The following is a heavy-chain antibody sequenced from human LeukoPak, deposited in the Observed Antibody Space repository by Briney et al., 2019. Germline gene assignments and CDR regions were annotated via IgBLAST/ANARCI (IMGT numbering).Heavy chain of an antibody. J-gene: IGHJ4*02. CDR3: ARGRGSSWYFDY. Sequence: GRSLRLSCAASGFTFSSYAMHWVRQAPGKGLEWVAVIWDDGSNQKYADSVKGRFTISRDNSKNTLHLQVNSLRAEDTAVYYCARGRGSSWYFDYWGQGTLVTVSS. CDR2: IWDDGSNQ. V-gene: IGHV3-33*08. D-gene: IGHD6-13*01. CDR1: GFTFSSYA.